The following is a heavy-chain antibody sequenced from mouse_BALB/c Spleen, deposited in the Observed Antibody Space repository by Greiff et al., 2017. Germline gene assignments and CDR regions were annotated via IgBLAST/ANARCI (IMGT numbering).Heavy chain of an antibody. CDR2: IYPGDGDT. Sequence: VQLQQSGAELVRPGSSVKISCKASGYAFSSYWMNWVKQRPGQGLEWIGQIYPGDGDTNYNGKFKGKATLTADKSPSTAYMQLSSLTSEDSAVYFCAREELGRGFDYWGQGTTLTVSS. J-gene: IGHJ2*01. CDR1: GYAFSSYW. V-gene: IGHV1-80*01. D-gene: IGHD4-1*01. CDR3: AREELGRGFDY.